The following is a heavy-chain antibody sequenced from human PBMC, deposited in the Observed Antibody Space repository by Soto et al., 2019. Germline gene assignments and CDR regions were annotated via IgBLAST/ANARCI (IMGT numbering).Heavy chain of an antibody. CDR3: ARVFGQSRGYSESSYYGMDV. V-gene: IGHV3-74*01. D-gene: IGHD3-22*01. CDR1: GFTFSSYW. CDR2: INSDGSST. Sequence: GGSLRLSCAASGFTFSSYWMHWVRQAPGKGLVWVSRINSDGSSTSYADSVKGRFTISRDNAKNTLYLQMNSLRAEDTAVYYCARVFGQSRGYSESSYYGMDVWGQGTTVTVSS. J-gene: IGHJ6*02.